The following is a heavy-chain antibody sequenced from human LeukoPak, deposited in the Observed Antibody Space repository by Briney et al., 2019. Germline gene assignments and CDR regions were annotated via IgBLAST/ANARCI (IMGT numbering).Heavy chain of an antibody. J-gene: IGHJ4*02. CDR1: GGSISSYY. CDR3: ARGWYSSGWYDGYFDY. D-gene: IGHD6-19*01. Sequence: SETLSLTCTVSGGSISSYYWSWIRQPPGKGLEWIGYIYYSGSTNYNPSLKSRVTISVDTSKNQFSLKLSSVTAADTAVYYWARGWYSSGWYDGYFDYWGQGTLVTVSS. CDR2: IYYSGST. V-gene: IGHV4-59*01.